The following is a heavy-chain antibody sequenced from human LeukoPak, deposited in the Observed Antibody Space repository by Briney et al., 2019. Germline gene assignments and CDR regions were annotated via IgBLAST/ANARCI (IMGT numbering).Heavy chain of an antibody. CDR3: ARHHDYGDYGCFDY. D-gene: IGHD4-17*01. Sequence: GESLKISCKGSGYSFTSYWIGWVRQMPGKGLEWMGIIYTGDSDTRYSPSFQGQVTISADKSVRTVYLQWSSLKASDTAIYYCARHHDYGDYGCFDYWGQGTLVTVSS. J-gene: IGHJ4*02. CDR1: GYSFTSYW. CDR2: IYTGDSDT. V-gene: IGHV5-51*01.